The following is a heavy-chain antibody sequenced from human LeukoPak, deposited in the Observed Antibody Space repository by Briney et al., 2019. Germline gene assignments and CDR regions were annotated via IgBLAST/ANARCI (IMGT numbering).Heavy chain of an antibody. Sequence: GTSLRLSCAASGFTFRNYAMHWVRQAPGKGLEWVAVLWYDGSHKNYADSVKDRFTISRDNAKNSLYLQMNSLSAEDTAVYYCARDEGYYFDYWGQGTLVTVSS. CDR2: LWYDGSHK. CDR1: GFTFRNYA. J-gene: IGHJ4*02. V-gene: IGHV3-30*04. CDR3: ARDEGYYFDY.